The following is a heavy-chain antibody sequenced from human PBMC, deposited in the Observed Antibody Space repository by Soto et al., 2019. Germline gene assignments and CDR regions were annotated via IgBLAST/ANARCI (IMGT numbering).Heavy chain of an antibody. CDR2: INPNSGGT. CDR1: GYTFTGYY. V-gene: IGHV1-2*04. CDR3: ARGPYCSGGSCYGYYYYGMDV. Sequence: ASVKVSCKASGYTFTGYYMHCVRQAPGQGLEWMGWINPNSGGTNYAQKFQGWVTMTRDTSISTAYMELSRLRSDDTAVYYCARGPYCSGGSCYGYYYYGMDVWGQGTTVTVSS. J-gene: IGHJ6*02. D-gene: IGHD2-15*01.